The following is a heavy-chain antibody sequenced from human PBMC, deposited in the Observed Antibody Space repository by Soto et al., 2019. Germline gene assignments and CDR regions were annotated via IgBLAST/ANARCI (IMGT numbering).Heavy chain of an antibody. Sequence: SETLSLTCAVSGGSISSNNWWSWVRQPPGKGLEWIGEIYHSGSTNYNPSLKGRVTMSVDKSQSQFSLNLGSVTAADTAVYYCAGQVDTAFTYNYWGQGTLVTVSS. J-gene: IGHJ4*02. CDR3: AGQVDTAFTYNY. V-gene: IGHV4-4*02. CDR1: GGSISSNNW. D-gene: IGHD1-20*01. CDR2: IYHSGST.